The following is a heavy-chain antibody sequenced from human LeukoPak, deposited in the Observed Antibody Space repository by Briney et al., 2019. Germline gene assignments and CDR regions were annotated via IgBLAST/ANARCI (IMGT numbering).Heavy chain of an antibody. D-gene: IGHD1-26*01. CDR1: VVAFRTYS. CDR3: AREERVGATYCLDA. Sequence: SGGTPRLSCAASVVAFRTYSMDCVPQAPGKGLGWLAVITYDGKVQHYTDSVKGLFTVSRDNSKKTLYLQMISLRPEDTAFYYCAREERVGATYCLDAWGRGTLVTVSS. V-gene: IGHV3-30*04. J-gene: IGHJ5*02. CDR2: ITYDGKVQ.